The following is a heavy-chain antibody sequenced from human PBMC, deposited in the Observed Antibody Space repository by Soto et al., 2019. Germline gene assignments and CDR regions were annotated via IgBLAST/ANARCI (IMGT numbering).Heavy chain of an antibody. CDR3: SRDVRTTYDFWSGDWFDP. J-gene: IGHJ5*02. CDR2: ISAYNGNT. CDR1: GYTFINYG. Sequence: QVQLVQSGAEVKKPGASVKVSCKASGYTFINYGISWVRQAPGQGLEWMGWISAYNGNTNYAQKLQGRVTMTTDTSTITAYMELMSMRTDDTAVYYCSRDVRTTYDFWSGDWFDPWGQGTLVTVSS. D-gene: IGHD3-3*01. V-gene: IGHV1-18*01.